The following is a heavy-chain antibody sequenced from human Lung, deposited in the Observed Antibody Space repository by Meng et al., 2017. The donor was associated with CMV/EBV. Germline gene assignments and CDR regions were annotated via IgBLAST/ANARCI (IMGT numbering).Heavy chain of an antibody. CDR3: ARGSGSPEH. CDR1: GFTFGDYA. J-gene: IGHJ1*01. CDR2: IRNRTRGGST. D-gene: IGHD3-10*01. V-gene: IGHV3-49*04. Sequence: GESLKISCTASGFTFGDYAMTWVRQAPGKRLEWIGFIRNRTRGGSTEYAASVKARFSILSDDSKSIAYLHRDSVKIEDSGVYFWARGSGSPEHWGQGTPVTFSS.